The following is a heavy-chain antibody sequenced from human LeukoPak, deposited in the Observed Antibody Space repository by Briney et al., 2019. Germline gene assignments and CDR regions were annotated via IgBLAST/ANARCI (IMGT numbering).Heavy chain of an antibody. CDR2: INPNSGGT. CDR3: ARSLGIVVVPAAF. J-gene: IGHJ4*02. D-gene: IGHD2-2*01. CDR1: GYTFTGYY. V-gene: IGHV1-2*02. Sequence: ASVKVSCKASGYTFTGYYMHWVRQAPGQGLEWMGWINPNSGGTNYAQKFQGRVTMTRDTSISTAYMELSRLRSDDTAVYYCARSLGIVVVPAAFWGQGTLVTVSS.